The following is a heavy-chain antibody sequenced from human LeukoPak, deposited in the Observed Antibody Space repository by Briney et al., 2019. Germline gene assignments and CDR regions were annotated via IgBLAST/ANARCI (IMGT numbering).Heavy chain of an antibody. CDR1: GYTFTSYG. J-gene: IGHJ4*02. D-gene: IGHD3-22*01. Sequence: ASVKVSCKASGYTFTSYGISWVRQAPGQGLEWMGWISAYNGNTNYAQKLQGRVTMTTDTSTSTAYMELRSLRSDDTAVYYCARAYYYDSSGYYSLLAPFDYWGQGTLVTVSS. V-gene: IGHV1-18*01. CDR2: ISAYNGNT. CDR3: ARAYYYDSSGYYSLLAPFDY.